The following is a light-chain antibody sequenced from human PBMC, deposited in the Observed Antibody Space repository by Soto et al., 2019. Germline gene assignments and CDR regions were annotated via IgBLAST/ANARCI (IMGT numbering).Light chain of an antibody. CDR2: AAS. V-gene: IGKV3-20*01. CDR1: QSVSSSY. Sequence: EIVLTLSPGTLSLSPGERATLSCRASQSVSSSYLAWYQQKPGQAPRLLIYAASTRATGIPARFSGSGSGTEFTLTISSLQSEDFAVYYCQQYGKSPLTFGQGTMVDI. CDR3: QQYGKSPLT. J-gene: IGKJ1*01.